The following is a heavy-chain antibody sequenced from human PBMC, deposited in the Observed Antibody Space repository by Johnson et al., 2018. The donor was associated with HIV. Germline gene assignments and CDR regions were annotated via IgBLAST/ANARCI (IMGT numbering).Heavy chain of an antibody. CDR2: ISYDGSNK. Sequence: QVQLVESGGGVVQPGRSLRLSCAASGFTFSSYAMHWVRQAPGKGLEWVAVISYDGSNKYYADSVKGRFTLSRDNSKNTPYLQMNSLRAEDTAVYHCARALSGSGYYPGAFDIWGQGTMVTVSS. D-gene: IGHD3-22*01. CDR1: GFTFSSYA. V-gene: IGHV3-30*14. J-gene: IGHJ3*02. CDR3: ARALSGSGYYPGAFDI.